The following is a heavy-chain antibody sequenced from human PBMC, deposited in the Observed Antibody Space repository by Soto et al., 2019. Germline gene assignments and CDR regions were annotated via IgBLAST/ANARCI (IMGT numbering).Heavy chain of an antibody. CDR3: ARAHYDILTGYYRSYYYYVMDV. V-gene: IGHV1-69*13. D-gene: IGHD3-9*01. CDR2: IIPIFGTA. Sequence: ASVKVSCKASGGTFSSYAISWVRQAPGQGLEWMGGIIPIFGTANYAQKFQGRVTITADESTSTAYMELSSLRSEDTAVYYCARAHYDILTGYYRSYYYYVMDVWGQVTTVTVSS. CDR1: GGTFSSYA. J-gene: IGHJ6*02.